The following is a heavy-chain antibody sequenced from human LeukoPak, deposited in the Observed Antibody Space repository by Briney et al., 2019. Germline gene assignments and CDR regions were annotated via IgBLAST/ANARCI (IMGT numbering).Heavy chain of an antibody. CDR2: IRYDGSNR. CDR3: AKGRKVATIFDAFDI. CDR1: GFTFSSYG. Sequence: PGGSLRLSCAASGFTFSSYGMHWVRQAPGKGLEWVAFIRYDGSNRYYADSVKGRFTISRDNSKNTLYLQMISLRGDDTAVYYCAKGRKVATIFDAFDIWGQGTMVTVSS. D-gene: IGHD5-12*01. V-gene: IGHV3-30*02. J-gene: IGHJ3*02.